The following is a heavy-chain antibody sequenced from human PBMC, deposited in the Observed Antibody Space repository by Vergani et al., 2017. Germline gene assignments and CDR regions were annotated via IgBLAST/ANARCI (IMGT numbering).Heavy chain of an antibody. CDR1: GGTFSSYA. CDR3: ARDQDIVATIFSTGRQTPKYNWFDP. Sequence: QVQLVQSGAEVKKPGSSVKVSCKASGGTFSSYAISWVRQAPGQGLEWMGGIIPIFGTANYAQKFQGRVTITADESTSTAYMELSRLRSDDTAVYYCARDQDIVATIFSTGRQTPKYNWFDPWGQGTLVTVSS. D-gene: IGHD5-12*01. CDR2: IIPIFGTA. J-gene: IGHJ5*02. V-gene: IGHV1-69*12.